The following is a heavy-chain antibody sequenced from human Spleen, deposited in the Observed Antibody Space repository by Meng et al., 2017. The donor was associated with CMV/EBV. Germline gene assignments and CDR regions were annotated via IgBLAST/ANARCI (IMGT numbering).Heavy chain of an antibody. CDR1: GFTVTGNH. Sequence: GESLKISCAASGFTVTGNHMSWVRQAPGKGLEWVSFISSTSTYIDYADSVKGRFTISRDNAKNSLYLQMNSLRAEDTAVYYCARVRIAARLFDYWGQGTLVTVSS. V-gene: IGHV3-21*01. CDR3: ARVRIAARLFDY. CDR2: ISSTSTYI. J-gene: IGHJ4*02. D-gene: IGHD6-6*01.